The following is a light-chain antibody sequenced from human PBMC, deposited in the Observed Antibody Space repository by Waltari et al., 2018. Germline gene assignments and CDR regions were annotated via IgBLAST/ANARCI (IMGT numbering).Light chain of an antibody. J-gene: IGLJ3*02. V-gene: IGLV2-23*02. CDR2: EVS. Sequence: QTALTQPASVSGSPGQSITISCTGTSSEAGSYNLVSWYQQHPGKAPKLMIYEVSKRPSGVSNRFSGSKSGNTASLTISGLQAEDEADYYCCSYAGSPWVFGGGTKLTVL. CDR1: SSEAGSYNL. CDR3: CSYAGSPWV.